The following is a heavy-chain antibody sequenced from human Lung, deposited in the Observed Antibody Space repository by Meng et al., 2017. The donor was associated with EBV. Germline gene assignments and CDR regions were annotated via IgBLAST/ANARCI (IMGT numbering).Heavy chain of an antibody. CDR1: GICIRINIR. V-gene: IGHV4-4*02. J-gene: IGHJ4*02. CDR3: ARGKQDAWELLAY. Sequence: QAQESGSSLHKASGTRSHTGRCLGICIRINIRGSWAGQPHSKGLEWIGTIMYKGMTNYNPSPNSRISISLEKSKNHLSLKVNSVTAADTAVYYCARGKQDAWELLAYWGQGALVTVSS. D-gene: IGHD1-26*01. CDR2: IMYKGMT.